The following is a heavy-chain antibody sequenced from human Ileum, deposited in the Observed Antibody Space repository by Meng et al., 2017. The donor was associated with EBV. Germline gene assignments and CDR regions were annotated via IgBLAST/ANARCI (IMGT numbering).Heavy chain of an antibody. J-gene: IGHJ5*02. CDR3: TTGKQWLVP. V-gene: IGHV3-15*01. CDR1: GFTFTNAL. CDR2: IRNKTNGGTA. Sequence: VQVVWLWGGLVKPGVSLRFSCEASGFTFTNALLSWVRQAPGKELEWVGRIRNKTNGGTADYAAPVKGRFSISRDDSKNTLYLQMNSLKIEDTAMYYCTTGKQWLVPWGQGTLVTVSS. D-gene: IGHD6-19*01.